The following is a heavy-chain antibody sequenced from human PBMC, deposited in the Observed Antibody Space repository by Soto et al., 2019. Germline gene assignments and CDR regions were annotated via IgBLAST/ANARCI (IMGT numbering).Heavy chain of an antibody. CDR3: ARLDYYDSTGTIYY. CDR2: IYYSGST. J-gene: IGHJ4*01. CDR1: GGSISSYY. D-gene: IGHD3-22*01. V-gene: IGHV4-59*01. Sequence: KTSETLSVTCTVSGGSISSYYWSWIRQPPGKGLEWIGYIYYSGSTNYNPSLKSRVTISVDTSKNQFSLKLSSVTAADTAVYYCARLDYYDSTGTIYYWGQGTLVTVSS.